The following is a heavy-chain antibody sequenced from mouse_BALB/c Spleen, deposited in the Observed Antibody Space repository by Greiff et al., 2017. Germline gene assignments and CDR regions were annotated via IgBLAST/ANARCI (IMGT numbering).Heavy chain of an antibody. V-gene: IGHV5-6*01. CDR3: ARHERGRDYFDD. D-gene: IGHD4-1*01. Sequence: EVKLVESGGDLVKPGGSLKLSCAASGFTFSSYGMSWVRQTPDKRLEWVATISSGGSYTYYPDSVKGRFTISRDNAKNTLYLQMSSLKSEDTAMYYCARHERGRDYFDDWGQGTTLTVSS. CDR1: GFTFSSYG. J-gene: IGHJ2*01. CDR2: ISSGGSYT.